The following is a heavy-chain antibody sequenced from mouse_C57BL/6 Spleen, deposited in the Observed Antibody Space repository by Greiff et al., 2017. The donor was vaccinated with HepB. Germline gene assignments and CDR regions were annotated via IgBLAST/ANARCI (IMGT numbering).Heavy chain of an antibody. CDR2: IRLKSDNYAT. J-gene: IGHJ2*01. CDR3: TGWTTTGAFFDY. V-gene: IGHV6-3*01. D-gene: IGHD1-1*01. Sequence: EVKLVESGGGLVQPGGSMKLSCVASGFTFSNYWMNWVRQSPEKGLEWVAQIRLKSDNYATHYAESVKGRFTISRDDSKSSVYLQMNNLRAEDTGIYYCTGWTTTGAFFDYWGQGTTLTVSS. CDR1: GFTFSNYW.